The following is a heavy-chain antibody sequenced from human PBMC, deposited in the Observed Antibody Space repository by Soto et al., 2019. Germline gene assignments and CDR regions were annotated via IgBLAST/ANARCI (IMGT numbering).Heavy chain of an antibody. Sequence: QVQLQQWGAGLLKPSETLSLTCAVYGGSFSGYYWSWIRQPPGKGLEWIGEINHSGSTNYNPSLKSRVSRSVDTSKNQFSLKLSSVTAAGTAVYYCARAYYYGSGSYYPWGQGTLVTVSS. CDR3: ARAYYYGSGSYYP. CDR1: GGSFSGYY. D-gene: IGHD3-10*01. J-gene: IGHJ5*02. V-gene: IGHV4-34*01. CDR2: INHSGST.